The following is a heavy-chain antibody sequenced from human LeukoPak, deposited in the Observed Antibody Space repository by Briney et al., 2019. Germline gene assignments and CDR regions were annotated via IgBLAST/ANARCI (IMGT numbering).Heavy chain of an antibody. CDR2: INSIGSTI. V-gene: IGHV3-48*03. Sequence: GGSLRLSCAVSGFTFSHYEMNWVRQAPGKGLEWISYINSIGSTIYYADSVKGRFTISRDNAKNSLYLQMNSLRAEDTAVYYCAREPNAFDIWGQGTMVTVSS. CDR1: GFTFSHYE. CDR3: AREPNAFDI. J-gene: IGHJ3*02.